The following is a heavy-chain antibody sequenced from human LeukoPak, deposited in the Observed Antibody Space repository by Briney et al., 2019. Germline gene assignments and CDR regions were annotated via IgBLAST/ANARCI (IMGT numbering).Heavy chain of an antibody. V-gene: IGHV3-23*01. Sequence: PGGTLRLSCAASGFTFSSYGMSWVRQAPGKGLEWVSAISGSGGSTYYADSVKGRFTISRDNSKNTLYLQMNSLRAEDTAVYYCAQDRVLSTVATVWFDPWGQGTLVTVSS. CDR1: GFTFSSYG. CDR3: AQDRVLSTVATVWFDP. D-gene: IGHD4-17*01. J-gene: IGHJ5*02. CDR2: ISGSGGST.